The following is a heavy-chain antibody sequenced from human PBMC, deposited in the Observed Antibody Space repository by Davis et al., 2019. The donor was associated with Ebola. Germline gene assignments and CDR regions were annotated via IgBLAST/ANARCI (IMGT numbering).Heavy chain of an antibody. CDR2: ISSSGGNT. CDR3: ATLSGFCSGTSCYLYFDY. V-gene: IGHV3-64D*06. CDR1: GFTFSSFA. J-gene: IGHJ4*02. D-gene: IGHD2-2*03. Sequence: PGGSLRLSCAASGFTFSSFAMHWVRQAPGKGLKYVSAISSSGGNTYYADSVKGRFTISRDSSKNTLHLQMSSLRAEDTAVYYCATLSGFCSGTSCYLYFDYWGQGTLVTVSS.